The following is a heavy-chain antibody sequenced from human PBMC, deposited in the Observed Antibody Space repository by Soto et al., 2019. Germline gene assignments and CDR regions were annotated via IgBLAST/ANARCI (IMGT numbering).Heavy chain of an antibody. V-gene: IGHV4-59*08. Sequence: ETLSLTCTVSGGSISSYYWSWIRQPPGKGLEWIGYIYYSGSTNYNPSLKSRVTISVDTSKNQFSLKLSSVTAADTAVYYCARGRGYDFWSGYYEDVWGKGTTVTVSS. CDR3: ARGRGYDFWSGYYEDV. CDR2: IYYSGST. CDR1: GGSISSYY. J-gene: IGHJ6*04. D-gene: IGHD3-3*01.